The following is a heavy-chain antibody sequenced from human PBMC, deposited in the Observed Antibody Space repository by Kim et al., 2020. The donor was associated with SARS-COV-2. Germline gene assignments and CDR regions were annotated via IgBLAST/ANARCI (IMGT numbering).Heavy chain of an antibody. V-gene: IGHV3-23*01. CDR2: ISGSGGST. D-gene: IGHD3-22*01. CDR1: GFTFSSYA. J-gene: IGHJ4*02. CDR3: AKVGITMIVVVTDVHFDY. Sequence: GGSLRLSCAASGFTFSSYAMSWVRQAPGKGLEWVSAISGSGGSTYYADSVKGRFTISRDNSKNTLYLQMNSLRAEDTAVYYCAKVGITMIVVVTDVHFDYWGQGTLVTVSS.